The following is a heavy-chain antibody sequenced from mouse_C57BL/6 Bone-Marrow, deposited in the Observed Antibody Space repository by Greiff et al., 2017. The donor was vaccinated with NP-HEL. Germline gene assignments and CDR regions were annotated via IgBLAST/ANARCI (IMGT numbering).Heavy chain of an antibody. V-gene: IGHV3-6*01. CDR2: ISYDGSN. Sequence: EVKLQESGPGLVKPSQSLSLTCSVTGYSITSGYYWNWIRQFPGNKLEWMGYISYDGSNNYNPSLKNRISITRDTSKNQFFLKLNSVTTEDTATYYCARGRDYYGSPFAYWGQGTLVTVSA. J-gene: IGHJ3*01. D-gene: IGHD1-1*01. CDR3: ARGRDYYGSPFAY. CDR1: GYSITSGYY.